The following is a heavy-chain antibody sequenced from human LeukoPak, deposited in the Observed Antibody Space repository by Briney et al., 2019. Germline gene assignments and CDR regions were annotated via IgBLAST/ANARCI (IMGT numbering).Heavy chain of an antibody. CDR3: AREWRGAFFDY. CDR2: VYYSGST. J-gene: IGHJ4*02. Sequence: SETLSLTCNVSGGPINNYYWGWLRQSPGKGLEWIASVYYSGSTDYNPPLKSRVTISLDKSKNHFSLSLTSVTAADTAVYYCAREWRGAFFDYWGQGTPVTVSS. CDR1: GGPINNYY. V-gene: IGHV4-59*01. D-gene: IGHD1-26*01.